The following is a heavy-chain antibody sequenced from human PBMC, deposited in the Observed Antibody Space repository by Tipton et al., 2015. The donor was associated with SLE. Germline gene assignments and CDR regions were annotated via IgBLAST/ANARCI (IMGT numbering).Heavy chain of an antibody. CDR2: ISSSGSTI. CDR1: GFTFSSYE. V-gene: IGHV3-48*03. CDR3: ARPRAGAFDI. Sequence: SLRLSCAASGFTFSSYEMNWVRQAPGKGLEWVSYISSSGSTIYYADSVKGRFTISRDNAKNSLYLQMNSLRAEDTAVYYCARPRAGAFDIWGQGTMVTVSS. D-gene: IGHD3-10*01. J-gene: IGHJ3*02.